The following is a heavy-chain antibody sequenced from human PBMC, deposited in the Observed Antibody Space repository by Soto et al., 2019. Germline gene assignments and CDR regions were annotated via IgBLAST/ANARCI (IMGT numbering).Heavy chain of an antibody. CDR2: INHRGNT. Sequence: SETLSLTCAVYGGSFSGYYWTWIRQPPGKGLEWIGEINHRGNTNYNPSLKSRVTISVDTSKNQFSLKLTSVTAADTAVYYCARQEVPQWFTKGYYGMDVWDQGTTVTVSS. J-gene: IGHJ6*02. CDR1: GGSFSGYY. V-gene: IGHV4-34*01. D-gene: IGHD2-8*01. CDR3: ARQEVPQWFTKGYYGMDV.